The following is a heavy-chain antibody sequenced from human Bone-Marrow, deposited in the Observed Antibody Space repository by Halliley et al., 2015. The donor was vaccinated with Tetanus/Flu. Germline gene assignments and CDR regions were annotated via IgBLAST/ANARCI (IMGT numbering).Heavy chain of an antibody. CDR2: IDPRGSYP. Sequence: REGMGRIDPRGSYPVYSPSFQGLITIPADKSISTAYVQWNSLQASDTAMYYCARLELDWYFDVWGRGTPVTVSS. D-gene: IGHD1-7*01. J-gene: IGHJ2*01. CDR3: ARLELDWYFDV. V-gene: IGHV5-10-1*01.